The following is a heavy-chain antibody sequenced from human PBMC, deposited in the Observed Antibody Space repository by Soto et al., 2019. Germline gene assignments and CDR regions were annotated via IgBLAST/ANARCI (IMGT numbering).Heavy chain of an antibody. D-gene: IGHD5-12*01. CDR3: AKGDNLGPKTGYAFDP. J-gene: IGHJ5*02. Sequence: SQTLSLTCAISGDSVSSNTASWNWIRQSPSRGLEWLGRTYFRSKWYNDYAVAVKSRIIINPDTSNNQFSLQLNSVTPEDTAVYFCAKGDNLGPKTGYAFDPWGQGIMVTVSS. V-gene: IGHV6-1*01. CDR1: GDSVSSNTAS. CDR2: TYFRSKWYN.